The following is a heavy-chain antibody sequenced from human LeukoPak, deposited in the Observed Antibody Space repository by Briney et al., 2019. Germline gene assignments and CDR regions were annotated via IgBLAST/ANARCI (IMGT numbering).Heavy chain of an antibody. D-gene: IGHD6-19*01. Sequence: PGGSLRLSCAAPGFTFTDYYMTWIRQAPGEGLGWLSYISTFSTYTNYADSVKGRFTITRDNANQSLFLQMDSLRADDKAVDYCARMKGYSSSPFDIWGQGTLVTVSS. CDR3: ARMKGYSSSPFDI. CDR1: GFTFTDYY. V-gene: IGHV3-11*06. J-gene: IGHJ4*02. CDR2: ISTFSTYT.